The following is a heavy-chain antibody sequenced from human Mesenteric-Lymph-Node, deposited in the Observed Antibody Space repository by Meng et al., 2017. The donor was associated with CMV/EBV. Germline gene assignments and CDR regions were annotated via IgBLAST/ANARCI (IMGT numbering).Heavy chain of an antibody. D-gene: IGHD2-2*01. Sequence: GESLKISCPASGFSFGDYTMSWVRQAPGKGLEWVGSIRSKVYDGTTQYAASVKGRFTISRDDSKSIAYLQMNSLKNEDTAVYYCTRLGVGYQLHRDYFDYWGQGTLVTVSS. CDR3: TRLGVGYQLHRDYFDY. CDR1: GFSFGDYT. J-gene: IGHJ4*02. CDR2: IRSKVYDGTT. V-gene: IGHV3-49*04.